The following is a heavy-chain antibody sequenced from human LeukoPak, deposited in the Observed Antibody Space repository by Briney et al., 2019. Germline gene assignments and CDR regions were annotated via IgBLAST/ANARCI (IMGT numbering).Heavy chain of an antibody. J-gene: IGHJ4*02. Sequence: GGSLRLSCAASGFTFSSYGMHWIRQAPGKGLEWVALISHAGSNEYYAASVKGRFTISRDNSNNTFYLQMNSLRPEDTAVYYCARGGAPAVYFDYWGQGALVIVSS. D-gene: IGHD1-26*01. CDR1: GFTFSSYG. CDR2: ISHAGSNE. V-gene: IGHV3-30*03. CDR3: ARGGAPAVYFDY.